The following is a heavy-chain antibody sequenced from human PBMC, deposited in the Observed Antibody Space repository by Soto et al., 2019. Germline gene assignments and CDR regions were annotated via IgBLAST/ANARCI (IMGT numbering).Heavy chain of an antibody. CDR1: GGSISSSSYY. D-gene: IGHD2-2*01. CDR3: ARRVGYCSSTSCYNRWSDP. J-gene: IGHJ5*02. Sequence: QLQLQESGPGLVKPSETLSLTCTVSGGSISSSSYYWGWIRQPPGKGLEWIGSIYYSGSTYYNPSLKSRVTISVDTSKNQFSLKLSSVTAADTAVYYCARRVGYCSSTSCYNRWSDPWGQGTLVTVSS. CDR2: IYYSGST. V-gene: IGHV4-39*01.